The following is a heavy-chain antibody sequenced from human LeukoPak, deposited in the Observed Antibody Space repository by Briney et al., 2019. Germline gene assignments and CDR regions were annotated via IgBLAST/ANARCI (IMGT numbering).Heavy chain of an antibody. V-gene: IGHV1-69*13. CDR1: GGTFSSYA. Sequence: SVKVSCKASGGTFSSYAISWVRQAPGQGLEWMGGIIPIFGTANYAQKFQGRVTITADESTSTAYMELSSLRSEDTAVYYCARVYCSGGSCYFDYWGQGTLVTVSS. CDR2: IIPIFGTA. D-gene: IGHD2-15*01. CDR3: ARVYCSGGSCYFDY. J-gene: IGHJ4*02.